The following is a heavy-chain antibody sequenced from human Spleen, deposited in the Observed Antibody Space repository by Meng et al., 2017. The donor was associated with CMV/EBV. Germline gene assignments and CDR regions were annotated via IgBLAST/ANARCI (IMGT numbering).Heavy chain of an antibody. CDR3: ARDSRTSVNNGFDP. Sequence: ASGDTFSSYGIGWVRQDRRRGLEWMGWISADNGNTNYAQKLQGRGPVTTDTSTSAAYRELRSLRSDGTAVYYCARDSRTSVNNGFDPWGQGTLVTVSS. CDR2: ISADNGNT. J-gene: IGHJ5*02. D-gene: IGHD2-2*01. CDR1: GDTFSSYG. V-gene: IGHV1-18*01.